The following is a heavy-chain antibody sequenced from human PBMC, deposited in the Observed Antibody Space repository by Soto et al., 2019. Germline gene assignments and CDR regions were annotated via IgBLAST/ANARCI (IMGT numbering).Heavy chain of an antibody. CDR1: GGSVSNSGSS. CDR2: ISYSGNV. V-gene: IGHV4-39*02. Sequence: QLQLRESGPGLVKPSETLSLTCSVSGGSVSNSGSSWAWIRQPPGKGLEWIGNISYSGNVFYNPSLQSRVTISVETSTNRSSLKLTSLSAADTAVYFCARRGDYGSGYFDPWGQGTLVTVSS. D-gene: IGHD4-17*01. CDR3: ARRGDYGSGYFDP. J-gene: IGHJ5*02.